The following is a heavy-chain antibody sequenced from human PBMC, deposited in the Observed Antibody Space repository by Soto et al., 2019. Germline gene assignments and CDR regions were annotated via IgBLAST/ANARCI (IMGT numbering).Heavy chain of an antibody. D-gene: IGHD1-26*01. CDR1: GFTFSSYE. V-gene: IGHV3-48*03. CDR2: ISTSGDTV. Sequence: GGSLRLSCAASGFTFSSYEMNWVRQAPGRGLEWVSYISTSGDTVYYADSVKGRFTISRDTAKNSLFLHMNSLRADDTAVYYCARSPLSGNFKYYYYAMDVWGQGTTVTVSS. J-gene: IGHJ6*02. CDR3: ARSPLSGNFKYYYYAMDV.